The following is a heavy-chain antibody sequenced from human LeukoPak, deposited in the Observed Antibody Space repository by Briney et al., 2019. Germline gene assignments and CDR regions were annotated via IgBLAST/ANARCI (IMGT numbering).Heavy chain of an antibody. D-gene: IGHD3-22*01. CDR2: IHYSGST. Sequence: SETLSLTCTVSGGSISNYYWSWIRQPPGKGLEWMGYIHYSGSTNYNPSLKSRVTISVDTSKNQFSLKLSSLTAADTAVYYCARAPYDSSGYYYFDYWGQGTLVTVSS. CDR1: GGSISNYY. J-gene: IGHJ4*02. V-gene: IGHV4-59*12. CDR3: ARAPYDSSGYYYFDY.